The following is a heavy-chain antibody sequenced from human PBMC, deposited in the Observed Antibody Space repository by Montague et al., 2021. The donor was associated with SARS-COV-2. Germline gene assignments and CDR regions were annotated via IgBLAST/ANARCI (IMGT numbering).Heavy chain of an antibody. CDR3: ARQPYLASAYYFDY. CDR1: GASITTYY. CDR2: IFHSGHT. D-gene: IGHD3-10*01. J-gene: IGHJ4*02. V-gene: IGHV4-59*01. Sequence: SETQSLTCSVSGASITTYYWSWIRQAPGKGLEWIAYIFHSGHTNYNPSLRSRVAISIDTSRDQFSLSLTSITAADTAVYYCARQPYLASAYYFDYWGLGTLVTVSS.